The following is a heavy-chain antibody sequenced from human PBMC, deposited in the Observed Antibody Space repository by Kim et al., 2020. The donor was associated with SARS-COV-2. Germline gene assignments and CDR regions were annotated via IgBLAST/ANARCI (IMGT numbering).Heavy chain of an antibody. V-gene: IGHV3-15*01. J-gene: IGHJ3*02. D-gene: IGHD2-2*01. CDR3: TTSNVVVPAARGAAFDI. Sequence: VKGRFNISKDDSKNTLYLQMNSLKTEDTAVYYCTTSNVVVPAARGAAFDIWGQGTMVTVSS.